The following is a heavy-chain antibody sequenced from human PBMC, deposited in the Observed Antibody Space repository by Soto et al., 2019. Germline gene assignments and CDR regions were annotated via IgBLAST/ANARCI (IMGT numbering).Heavy chain of an antibody. J-gene: IGHJ4*02. CDR1: GVSISSYY. Sequence: SETLSLTCTVSGVSISSYYWSWIRQPPGKGLEWIGYIYYSGSTNYNPSPKSRVTISVDTSKNQFSLKLSSVTAADTAVYYCASMTPGRYHGYYWGQGTLVTVPS. CDR2: IYYSGST. CDR3: ASMTPGRYHGYY. V-gene: IGHV4-59*01. D-gene: IGHD1-26*01.